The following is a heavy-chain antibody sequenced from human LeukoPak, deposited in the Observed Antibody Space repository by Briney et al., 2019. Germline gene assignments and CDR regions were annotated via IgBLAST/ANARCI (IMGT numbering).Heavy chain of an antibody. Sequence: ASETLSLTCTVPGGSISSYYWSWIRQPPGKGLEWIGYIYYSGSTNYNPSLKSRVTMSVDTSKNQFSLKLSSVTAVDTAVYYCARYSGSYYGFDYWGQGTLVTVSS. D-gene: IGHD1-26*01. J-gene: IGHJ4*02. CDR3: ARYSGSYYGFDY. CDR2: IYYSGST. CDR1: GGSISSYY. V-gene: IGHV4-59*12.